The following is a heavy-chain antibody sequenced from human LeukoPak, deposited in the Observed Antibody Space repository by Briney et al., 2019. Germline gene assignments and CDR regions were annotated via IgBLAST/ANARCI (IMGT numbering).Heavy chain of an antibody. D-gene: IGHD6-19*01. CDR2: MRYDGSNK. CDR3: AKAGVAGTGYYYMDV. CDR1: GFTFSSYG. J-gene: IGHJ6*03. Sequence: GGSLRLSCAASGFTFSSYGMHWVRQAPGKGLEWVAFMRYDGSNKYYADSVKGRFTISRDNSKNTLYLQMNSLRAEDTAVYYCAKAGVAGTGYYYMDVWGKGTTVTVSS. V-gene: IGHV3-30*02.